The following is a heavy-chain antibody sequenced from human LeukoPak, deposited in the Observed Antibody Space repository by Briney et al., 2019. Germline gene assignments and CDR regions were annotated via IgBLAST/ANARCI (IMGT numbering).Heavy chain of an antibody. CDR3: ARRITGILAPFDY. CDR2: INHSGST. CDR1: GGSFSGYY. J-gene: IGHJ4*02. D-gene: IGHD1-20*01. Sequence: SETLSLTCAVYGGSFSGYYWSWIRQPPGKGLEWIGEINHSGSTNYNPSLKSRVTISVDKFRNEFSLKLSSVTAADTAVYYCARRITGILAPFDYWAQGTLVTVSS. V-gene: IGHV4-34*01.